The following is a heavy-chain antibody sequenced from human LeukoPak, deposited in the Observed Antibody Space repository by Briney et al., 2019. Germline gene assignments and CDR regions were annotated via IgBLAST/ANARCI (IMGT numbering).Heavy chain of an antibody. Sequence: SETLSLTCTVSGGSISSYYWSWIRQPPGKGLEWIGYIYYSGSTNYNPSLKSRVTISVDTSKNQFSLKLSSVTAADTAVYYCARDGAVAGNWFDPWGQGTLVTVSS. V-gene: IGHV4-59*01. CDR2: IYYSGST. J-gene: IGHJ5*02. D-gene: IGHD6-19*01. CDR3: ARDGAVAGNWFDP. CDR1: GGSISSYY.